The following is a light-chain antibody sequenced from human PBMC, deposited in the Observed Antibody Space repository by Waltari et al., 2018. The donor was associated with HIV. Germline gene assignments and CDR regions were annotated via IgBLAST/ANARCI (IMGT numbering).Light chain of an antibody. V-gene: IGKV1-39*01. J-gene: IGKJ2*01. CDR3: QQSYSTPYT. Sequence: DIQMTPSPSSLSASVGDRFTITCRASQSLSSYLNWYQQKPGKAPKLLIYAASSLQSGVPSRFSGSGSGTDFTLTISSLQPEDFATYYCQQSYSTPYTFGQGTKLEIK. CDR1: QSLSSY. CDR2: AAS.